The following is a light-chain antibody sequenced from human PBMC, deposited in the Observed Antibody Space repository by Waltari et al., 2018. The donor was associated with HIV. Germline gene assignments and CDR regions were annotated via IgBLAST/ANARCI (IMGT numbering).Light chain of an antibody. V-gene: IGLV1-47*01. CDR3: VSYDSRLDERL. CDR2: RNY. CDR1: TATIDTEA. J-gene: IGLJ3*02. Sequence: QSVLTQPPSVSGTPGQTVTISCSGSTATIDTEALYWYQQLPGTAPKLIIYRNYKRPSGVSDRFSCSKSGASASLVISGLRSEDEAHYYCVSYDSRLDERLFGGGTKLTVL.